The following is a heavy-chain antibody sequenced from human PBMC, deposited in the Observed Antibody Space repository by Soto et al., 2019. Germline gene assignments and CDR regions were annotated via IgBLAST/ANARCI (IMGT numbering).Heavy chain of an antibody. V-gene: IGHV3-74*01. Sequence: EVQLVESGGALVQPGGSLRLSCAASGFTFSSYWMHWVRQAPGKGLVWVSYINGDGSSTSYADSVKGRFTISRDNAENTLYLRMSGLRAEDTAVYYCARGSSVEASNRLPYNWGQGTLVIVSS. CDR3: ARGSSVEASNRLPYN. CDR1: GFTFSSYW. D-gene: IGHD2-15*01. J-gene: IGHJ4*02. CDR2: INGDGSST.